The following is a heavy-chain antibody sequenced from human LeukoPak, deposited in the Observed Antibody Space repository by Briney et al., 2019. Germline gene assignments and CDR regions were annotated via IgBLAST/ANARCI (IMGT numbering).Heavy chain of an antibody. CDR2: ITGNSGTI. Sequence: PGGSLRLSCAASGFIFDEYAMHWVRQPPGKGLEWVSGITGNSGTIGYADSVKGRFTISRDNAKNSLYLQMNSLRAEDTALYYCAKRDRGHSVPDYWGQGTLVTVSS. D-gene: IGHD5/OR15-5a*01. V-gene: IGHV3-9*01. CDR1: GFIFDEYA. J-gene: IGHJ4*02. CDR3: AKRDRGHSVPDY.